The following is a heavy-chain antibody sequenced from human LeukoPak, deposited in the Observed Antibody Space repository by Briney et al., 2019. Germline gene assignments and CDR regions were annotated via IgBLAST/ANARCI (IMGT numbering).Heavy chain of an antibody. V-gene: IGHV3-30*18. CDR1: GFTFSSYG. Sequence: GSLRLSCAASGFTFSSYGMHWVRQAPGKGLEWVAVISYDGSNKYYADSVKGRFTISRDNSKNTLYLQMNSLRAEDTAVYYCAKKASYYYYGMDVWGQGTTVTVSS. J-gene: IGHJ6*02. CDR3: AKKASYYYYGMDV. CDR2: ISYDGSNK.